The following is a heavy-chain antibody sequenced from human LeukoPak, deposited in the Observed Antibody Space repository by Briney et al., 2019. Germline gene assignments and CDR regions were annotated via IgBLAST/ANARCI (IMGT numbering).Heavy chain of an antibody. J-gene: IGHJ4*02. CDR2: IYYSGST. D-gene: IGHD3-22*01. CDR3: ARGTRRTYYYDSSGYWGPFDY. Sequence: SETLSLTCTVSGGSISSGGYYWSWIRQHPGKGLEWIGYIYYSGSTYYNPSLKSRVTISADTSKNQFSLKLSSVTAADTAVYYCARGTRRTYYYDSSGYWGPFDYWGQGTLVTVSS. V-gene: IGHV4-31*03. CDR1: GGSISSGGYY.